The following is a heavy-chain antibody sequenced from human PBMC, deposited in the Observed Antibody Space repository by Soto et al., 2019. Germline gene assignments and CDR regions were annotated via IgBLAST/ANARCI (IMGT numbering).Heavy chain of an antibody. V-gene: IGHV3-23*01. CDR3: AKLKGGLGRFYGLDA. Sequence: GGSLRLSCRASGFTFKNYAMTWVRKCPGKGLQWVSLMTGGGTSDYADSAKGRFIISRDNSKNTLSLQMHNLRADDTALYYCAKLKGGLGRFYGLDAWGQGTMVTVSS. D-gene: IGHD3-3*01. J-gene: IGHJ6*02. CDR2: MTGGGTS. CDR1: GFTFKNYA.